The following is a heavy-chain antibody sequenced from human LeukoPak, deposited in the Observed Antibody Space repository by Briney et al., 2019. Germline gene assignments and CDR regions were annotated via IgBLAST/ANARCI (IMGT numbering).Heavy chain of an antibody. Sequence: SETLSLTCAVYGGPFGGSYWSWIRNPPGKGLEWMGEINHSGSTNYNPSLKSRVTISVDTSKNQFSLKLSSVTAADTAVYYCARGRNSYYYYYGMDVWGQGTTVTVSS. V-gene: IGHV4-34*01. D-gene: IGHD1-7*01. J-gene: IGHJ6*02. CDR3: ARGRNSYYYYYGMDV. CDR1: GGPFGGSY. CDR2: INHSGST.